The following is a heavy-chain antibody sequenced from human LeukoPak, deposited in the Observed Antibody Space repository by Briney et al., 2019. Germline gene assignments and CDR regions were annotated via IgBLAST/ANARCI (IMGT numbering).Heavy chain of an antibody. J-gene: IGHJ4*02. CDR3: ASSIAVAGTTKFDY. Sequence: SETLSLTCTVSGGSISSYYWSWIRQPPGKGLEWIGYIYYSGSTNYNPSLKSRVTIPVDTSKNQFSLKLSSVTAADTAVYYCASSIAVAGTTKFDYWGQGTLVTVSS. D-gene: IGHD6-19*01. V-gene: IGHV4-59*01. CDR2: IYYSGST. CDR1: GGSISSYY.